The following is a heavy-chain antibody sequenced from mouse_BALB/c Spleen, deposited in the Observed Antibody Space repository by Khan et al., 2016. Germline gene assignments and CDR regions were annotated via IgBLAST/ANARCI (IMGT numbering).Heavy chain of an antibody. Sequence: QIQLVQSGPELKKPGETVKISCKASGYTFTNYGMNWVKQAPGKGLKWMGWINTNTGEPTYAEEFKGRFAFSLETSASTAYLQINNLKNEDTATYFCAADYYGSNWFADWGEGTLVTVSA. J-gene: IGHJ3*01. CDR3: AADYYGSNWFAD. V-gene: IGHV9-3*02. CDR2: INTNTGEP. CDR1: GYTFTNYG. D-gene: IGHD1-1*01.